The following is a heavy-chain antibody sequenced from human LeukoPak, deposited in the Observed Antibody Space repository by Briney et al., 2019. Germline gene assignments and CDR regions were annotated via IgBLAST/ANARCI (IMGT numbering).Heavy chain of an antibody. J-gene: IGHJ1*01. CDR2: ISYDGSDK. CDR3: AKPGPYYYDSSGYYYPAEYFQH. V-gene: IGHV3-30*18. Sequence: PGTSLRLSCAASGFTFSRYSMHWVRQAPGKGLEWVAVISYDGSDKYYADSVKGRFTISRDNSKNTLYLQMNSLRAEDTAVYYCAKPGPYYYDSSGYYYPAEYFQHWGQGTLVTVSS. CDR1: GFTFSRYS. D-gene: IGHD3-22*01.